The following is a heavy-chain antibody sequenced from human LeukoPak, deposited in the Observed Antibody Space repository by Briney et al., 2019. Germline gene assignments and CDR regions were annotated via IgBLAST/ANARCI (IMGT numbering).Heavy chain of an antibody. CDR2: ISSYNGNT. V-gene: IGHV1-18*01. CDR3: ARGTSGSSSWYPSYYYYYYMDV. CDR1: GYTFTSYG. Sequence: ASVKVSCKASGYTFTSYGISWVRQAPGQGLEWMGWISSYNGNTNYAQKLQGRVTMTRDMSTSTVYMELSSLRSEDTAVYYCARGTSGSSSWYPSYYYYYYMDVWGKGTTVTVSS. D-gene: IGHD6-13*01. J-gene: IGHJ6*03.